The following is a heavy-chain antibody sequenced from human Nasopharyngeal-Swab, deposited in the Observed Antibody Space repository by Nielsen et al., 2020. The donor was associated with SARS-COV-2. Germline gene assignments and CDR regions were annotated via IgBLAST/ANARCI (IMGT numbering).Heavy chain of an antibody. CDR1: GYTFTGYY. V-gene: IGHV1-2*06. CDR3: ARDRLTSQYYYDSSGYGY. Sequence: ASVKVSCKASGYTFTGYYMHWVRQAPGQGLEWMGRINPNSGGTNYAQKFQGRVTMTRDTSISTAYMELSSLRSEDTAVYYCARDRLTSQYYYDSSGYGYWGQGTLVTVSS. D-gene: IGHD3-22*01. CDR2: INPNSGGT. J-gene: IGHJ4*02.